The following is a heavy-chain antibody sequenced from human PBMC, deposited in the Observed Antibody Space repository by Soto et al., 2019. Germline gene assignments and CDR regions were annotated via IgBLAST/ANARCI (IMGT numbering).Heavy chain of an antibody. D-gene: IGHD3-10*01. V-gene: IGHV3-74*01. Sequence: EVHLVESGGGLVQPGESLRLSCEASGYTFSPFWMHWVRQAPGKGLVWVSHINSDGTTKLYADYVKGRFTISRDNAKNPLYLQMNGVKADDPAVYFCVRDRGYPDSFDVWGRGTVVTVSS. J-gene: IGHJ3*01. CDR2: INSDGTTK. CDR3: VRDRGYPDSFDV. CDR1: GYTFSPFW.